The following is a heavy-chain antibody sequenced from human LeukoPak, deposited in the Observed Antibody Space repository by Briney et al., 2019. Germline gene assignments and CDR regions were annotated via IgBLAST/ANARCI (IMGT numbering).Heavy chain of an antibody. CDR3: ARLGAGPTYYDFWSGYSSFYFDY. Sequence: PSETLSLACTVSGGSTSSSNYYWGWIRQPPGKGLEWIGGIHYSGNTYYNPSLKSRVTISIDTSKNQFSLKLSSVTAADTAVYYCARLGAGPTYYDFWSGYSSFYFDYWGQGTLVTVSS. V-gene: IGHV4-39*01. CDR1: GGSTSSSNYY. J-gene: IGHJ4*02. CDR2: IHYSGNT. D-gene: IGHD3-3*01.